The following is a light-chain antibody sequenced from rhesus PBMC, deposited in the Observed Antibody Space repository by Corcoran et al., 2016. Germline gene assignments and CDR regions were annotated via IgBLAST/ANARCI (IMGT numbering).Light chain of an antibody. CDR3: LLMFRNSFV. V-gene: IGLV7-76*01. CDR2: EGS. CDR1: SGPVTNEHT. J-gene: IGLJ6*01. Sequence: QAVVTQEPSMTVSPGGSVTPTCASSSGPVTNEHTPHWFQQKPRQAPRTLIYEGSYKHTWTPARFSAALLGGKAALTLSDAQPEGEADYYCLLMFRNSFVFGGGTSLTVL.